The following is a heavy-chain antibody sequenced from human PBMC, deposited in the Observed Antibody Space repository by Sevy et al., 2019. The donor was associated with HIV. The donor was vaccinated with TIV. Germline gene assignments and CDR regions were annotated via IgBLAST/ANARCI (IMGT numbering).Heavy chain of an antibody. D-gene: IGHD6-19*01. CDR3: AKDLGRQLIAVAGYYDY. Sequence: GGSLRLSCAASGFTFSIYAMSWVRQAPGKGLEWVSAISGSGGSTYYADSVKGRFTISRDNSKSTLYLQMNSLRAEDTAVYYCAKDLGRQLIAVAGYYDYRGQGTLVTVSS. CDR1: GFTFSIYA. J-gene: IGHJ4*02. V-gene: IGHV3-23*01. CDR2: ISGSGGST.